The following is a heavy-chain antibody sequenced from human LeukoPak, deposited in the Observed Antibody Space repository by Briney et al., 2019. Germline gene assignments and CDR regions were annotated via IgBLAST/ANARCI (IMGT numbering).Heavy chain of an antibody. J-gene: IGHJ3*02. D-gene: IGHD3-22*01. V-gene: IGHV3-13*01. CDR3: ARRGDSRGYYDAFDI. Sequence: GGSLRLSCTASGYTFSSYNMHWVRQPTGKGLEWVSAVGTAGDTYYPGSVKGRSTISRENAKNSLYLQMNSLRAGDTAVYYCARRGDSRGYYDAFDIWGHGTMVTVSS. CDR1: GYTFSSYN. CDR2: VGTAGDT.